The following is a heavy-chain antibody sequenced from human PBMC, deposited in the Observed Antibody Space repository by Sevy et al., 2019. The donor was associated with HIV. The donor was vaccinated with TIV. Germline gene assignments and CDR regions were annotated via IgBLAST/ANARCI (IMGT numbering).Heavy chain of an antibody. Sequence: SETLSLTCAVSGVSFSDYYWAWIRQAPGKGLEWIGEVSQSGSANYNPSLRSRVIMSLDTSKIHVSLKLTSVTAADTAMYYCARGPLFSPEYCSGGTCPTIDFWSQGTLVTVSS. V-gene: IGHV4-34*01. CDR1: GVSFSDYY. CDR3: ARGPLFSPEYCSGGTCPTIDF. CDR2: VSQSGSA. J-gene: IGHJ4*01. D-gene: IGHD2-15*01.